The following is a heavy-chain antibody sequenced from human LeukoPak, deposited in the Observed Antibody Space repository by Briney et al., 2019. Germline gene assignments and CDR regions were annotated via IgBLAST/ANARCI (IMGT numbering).Heavy chain of an antibody. V-gene: IGHV4-59*08. J-gene: IGHJ3*02. CDR2: ISYRGRT. D-gene: IGHD3-16*01. CDR1: GGSISRFY. Sequence: KSSETLSLTCTVSGGSISRFYWSWIRQSPEKGLEWSGYISYRGRTDYNPSFQSRVTMSEDMSNNQLSLKLTSVTAADTAVYFCARHFFMYYDEDVPYSAFDIWGQGNLVTVSS. CDR3: ARHFFMYYDEDVPYSAFDI.